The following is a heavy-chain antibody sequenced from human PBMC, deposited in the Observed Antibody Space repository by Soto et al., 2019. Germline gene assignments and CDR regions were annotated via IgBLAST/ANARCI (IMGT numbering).Heavy chain of an antibody. D-gene: IGHD5-18*01. CDR3: GKDRYSYGYRGSRPLLCY. V-gene: IGHV3-23*01. CDR2: ISGSSCRT. CDR1: GFTLSICA. J-gene: IGHJ4*02. Sequence: GGSLRLSCATSGFTLSICAMNWVRQAPGKGLEWVSSISGSSCRTYYADSVKGRFTVSRDNSKNSLYLQMNSLRDEDKTVYYCGKDRYSYGYRGSRPLLCYWGQGTLVTVSS.